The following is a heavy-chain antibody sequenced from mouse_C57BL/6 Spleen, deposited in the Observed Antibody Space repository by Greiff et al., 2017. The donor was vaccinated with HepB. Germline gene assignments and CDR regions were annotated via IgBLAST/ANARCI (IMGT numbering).Heavy chain of an antibody. CDR2: IDPETGGT. CDR3: TPYSNYEGTFDD. Sequence: QVQLQQSGAELVRPGASVTLSCKASGYTFTDYEMHWVKQTPVHGLEWIGAIDPETGGTAYNQKFKGKAILTADKSSSTAYMELRSLTSEDSAVYYCTPYSNYEGTFDDWGQGTTLTVSS. V-gene: IGHV1-15*01. D-gene: IGHD2-5*01. CDR1: GYTFTDYE. J-gene: IGHJ2*01.